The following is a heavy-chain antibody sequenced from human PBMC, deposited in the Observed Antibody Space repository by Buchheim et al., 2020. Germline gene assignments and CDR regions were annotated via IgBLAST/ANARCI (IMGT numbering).Heavy chain of an antibody. Sequence: QVQLVESRGGVVQPGRSLRLSCAASGFTFSSYGMHWVRQAPGKGLEWVAVIWYDGSNKYYADSVKGRFTISRDHSKNTLYLQMNSLRAEDTAVYYCARDIVVVPAASYGMDVWGQGTT. J-gene: IGHJ6*02. V-gene: IGHV3-33*01. D-gene: IGHD2-2*01. CDR1: GFTFSSYG. CDR2: IWYDGSNK. CDR3: ARDIVVVPAASYGMDV.